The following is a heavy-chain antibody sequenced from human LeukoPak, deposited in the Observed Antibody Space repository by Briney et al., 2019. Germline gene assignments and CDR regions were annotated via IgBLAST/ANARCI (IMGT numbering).Heavy chain of an antibody. CDR3: ARLEEWELLAY. J-gene: IGHJ4*02. D-gene: IGHD1-26*01. Sequence: ASVKVSCKASGYTFTGYYMHWVRQAPGQGLEWMGWINPNSGGPNYAQKFQGRVTMTRDTSISTAYMELSRLRSDVTAVYYCARLEEWELLAYWGQGTLVTVSS. V-gene: IGHV1-2*02. CDR2: INPNSGGP. CDR1: GYTFTGYY.